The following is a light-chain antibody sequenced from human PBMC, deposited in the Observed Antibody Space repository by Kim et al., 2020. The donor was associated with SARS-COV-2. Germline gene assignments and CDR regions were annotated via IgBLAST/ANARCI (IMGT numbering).Light chain of an antibody. J-gene: IGLJ3*02. Sequence: QSALTQPRSVSGSPGQSVTISCTGSSSDVGGYDYVSWYQHHPGKAPKFMIYDVTKRPSGVADRFSGSKSANTASLTISGLQAEDEADYYCCSYAGSYTWVFGGGTQLTVL. CDR3: CSYAGSYTWV. CDR2: DVT. CDR1: SSDVGGYDY. V-gene: IGLV2-11*01.